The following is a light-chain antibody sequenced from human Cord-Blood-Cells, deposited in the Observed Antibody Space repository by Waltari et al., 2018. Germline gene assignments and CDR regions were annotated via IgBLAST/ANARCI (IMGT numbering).Light chain of an antibody. J-gene: IGLJ3*02. CDR2: EDN. Sequence: NFMLTQPHSVSESPGKTVTISCTRSSGSIASNYVQWYQQRPGSSPTTVIYEDNQRPSGGPDRFSGSIDSSSNSASLTISGLKTEDGADYYCQSYDSSNPWVFGGGTQLTVL. CDR1: SGSIASNY. V-gene: IGLV6-57*01. CDR3: QSYDSSNPWV.